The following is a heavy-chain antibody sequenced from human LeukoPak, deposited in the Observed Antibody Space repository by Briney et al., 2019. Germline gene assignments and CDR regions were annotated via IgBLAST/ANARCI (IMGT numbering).Heavy chain of an antibody. CDR3: ARPVGRAFCYYMDV. CDR1: GFTFDDYG. V-gene: IGHV3-20*04. J-gene: IGHJ6*03. Sequence: GGSLRLSCAASGFTFDDYGMSWVRHAPGKGLEWVSGINSNGSSTCYADSVKGRFTISRDNAKNSLYLQMNSLRAEDTALYYCARPVGRAFCYYMDVWGKGTTVTVSS. CDR2: INSNGSST. D-gene: IGHD4-23*01.